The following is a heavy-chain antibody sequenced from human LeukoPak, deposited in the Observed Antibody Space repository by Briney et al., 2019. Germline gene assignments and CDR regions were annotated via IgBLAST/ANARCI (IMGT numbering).Heavy chain of an antibody. Sequence: SETLSLTCAVYGGSFSGYYWSWIRQPPGKGLEWIGEINHSGSTNYNPSLKGRVTISVDTSKNQFSLKLSSVTAADTAVYYCARGWLPRGGIFDYWGQGTLVTVSS. CDR2: INHSGST. V-gene: IGHV4-34*01. CDR1: GGSFSGYY. J-gene: IGHJ4*02. CDR3: ARGWLPRGGIFDY. D-gene: IGHD5-12*01.